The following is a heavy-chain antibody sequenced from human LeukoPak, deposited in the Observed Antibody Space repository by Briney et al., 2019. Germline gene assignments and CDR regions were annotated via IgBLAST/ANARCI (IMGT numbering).Heavy chain of an antibody. CDR1: GGSFSGYY. Sequence: SETLSLTCAVYGGSFSGYYWSWIRQPPGKGLEWIGEINHSGSTNYNPSLKSRVTISVDTSKNQFSLKLSSVTAADTAVYYCARGSVVRVTNYFDYWGQGTLVTVSS. J-gene: IGHJ4*02. CDR3: ARGSVVRVTNYFDY. CDR2: INHSGST. V-gene: IGHV4-34*01. D-gene: IGHD3-10*01.